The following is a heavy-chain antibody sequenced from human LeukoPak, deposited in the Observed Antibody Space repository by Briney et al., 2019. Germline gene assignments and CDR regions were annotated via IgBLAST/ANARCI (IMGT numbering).Heavy chain of an antibody. J-gene: IGHJ6*03. CDR1: GFTFSGSA. CDR3: TAPYSSSWAYYYYYYMDV. CDR2: IRSKANSYAT. V-gene: IGHV3-73*01. Sequence: PGGSLRLSCAASGFTFSGSAMHWVRQASGKGLEWVGRIRSKANSYATAYAASVKGRFTISRDDSKNTAYLQMNSLKTEDTAVYYCTAPYSSSWAYYYYYYMDVWGKGTTVTVSS. D-gene: IGHD6-13*01.